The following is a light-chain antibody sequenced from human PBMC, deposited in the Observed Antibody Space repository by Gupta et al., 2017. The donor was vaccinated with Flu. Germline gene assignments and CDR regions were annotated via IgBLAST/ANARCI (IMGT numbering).Light chain of an antibody. CDR2: SAS. Sequence: PSSVSASLGDSVTISCRASRGISKFLAWYQQNPGKGPSLLMYSASTVVSGVPSRFSGSGYGTDFTLTISSLHPEDFTTYYCQQGDGFPPAFGQGTKVEIK. J-gene: IGKJ1*01. CDR1: RGISKF. CDR3: QQGDGFPPA. V-gene: IGKV1-12*01.